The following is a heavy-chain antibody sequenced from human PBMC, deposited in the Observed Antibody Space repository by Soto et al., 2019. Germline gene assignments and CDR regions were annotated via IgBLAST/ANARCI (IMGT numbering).Heavy chain of an antibody. V-gene: IGHV3-23*01. J-gene: IGHJ4*02. CDR3: AKVFYYYDSSGYYYFDY. Sequence: GGSLRLSCAASGFTFSSYAVSWVRQAPGKKPEWISSISGSGSTIYYADSVKGRFTISRDNSKNTLYLQMSSLRAEDTALYYCAKVFYYYDSSGYYYFDYWGQGTLVTVSS. CDR1: GFTFSSYA. D-gene: IGHD3-22*01. CDR2: ISGSGSTI.